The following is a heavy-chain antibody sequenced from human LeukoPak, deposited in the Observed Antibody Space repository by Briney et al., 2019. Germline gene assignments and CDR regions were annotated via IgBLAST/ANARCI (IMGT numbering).Heavy chain of an antibody. D-gene: IGHD5-24*01. J-gene: IGHJ4*02. CDR1: GFTFRDYW. CDR3: ARGVEKATINELNY. CDR2: IRGDGNDV. V-gene: IGHV3-74*01. Sequence: GGSLRLSCVASGFTFRDYWMHWVRQAPGRGLVWVSRIRGDGNDVSYADSVEGRFTISRDNAKNMLYLQMSSLRVEDTALYYCARGVEKATINELNYWGQGALVTVSS.